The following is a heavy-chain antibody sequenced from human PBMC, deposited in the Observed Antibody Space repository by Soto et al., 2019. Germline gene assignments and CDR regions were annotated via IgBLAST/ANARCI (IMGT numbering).Heavy chain of an antibody. J-gene: IGHJ4*02. CDR1: GFLFSRFG. D-gene: IGHD1-1*01. CDR3: ARDDEYDDNGLDY. CDR2: IVNHGGRK. Sequence: QVQLVESGGGVVKPGTSLRLSCAASGFLFSRFGMHWVRQAPGKGLEWVAVIVNHGGRKDYADSVRGRFTISRDNSRNTFSLEMSSLRVEDTAIDYGARDDEYDDNGLDYWGQGTLVTVSS. V-gene: IGHV3-33*01.